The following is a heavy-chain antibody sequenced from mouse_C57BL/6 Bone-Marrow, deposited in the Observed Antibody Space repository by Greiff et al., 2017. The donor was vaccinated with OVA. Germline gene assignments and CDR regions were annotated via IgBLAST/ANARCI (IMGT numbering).Heavy chain of an antibody. J-gene: IGHJ4*01. CDR1: GFNITNTY. CDR2: IDPANDNT. CDR3: ARGNVGSSFYAMDY. D-gene: IGHD1-1*01. Sequence: EVQLQQSVAELVRPGASVKLSCTASGFNITNTYMHWVKQRPEQGLEWIGRIDPANDNTKYAPKFQGKATMTADTSSNTAYLQLSSLSSEDTAVYCCARGNVGSSFYAMDYWGQGTSVTVSS. V-gene: IGHV14-3*01.